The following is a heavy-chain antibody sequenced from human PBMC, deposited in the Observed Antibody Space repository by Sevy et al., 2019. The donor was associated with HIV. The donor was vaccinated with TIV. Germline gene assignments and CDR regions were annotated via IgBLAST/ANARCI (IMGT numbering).Heavy chain of an antibody. J-gene: IGHJ3*02. CDR2: ISSSSSYI. D-gene: IGHD3-16*02. CDR3: ARDRNPYDYIWGSYRSDAFDS. CDR1: GFTFSSYS. V-gene: IGHV3-21*01. Sequence: GGSLRLSCAASGFTFSSYSMNWVRQAPGKGLEWVSSISSSSSYIYHAVSVKALFTISRDNAKNSLYLQMNSLRAEDTAVYYCARDRNPYDYIWGSYRSDAFDSWGQWTMVTVSS.